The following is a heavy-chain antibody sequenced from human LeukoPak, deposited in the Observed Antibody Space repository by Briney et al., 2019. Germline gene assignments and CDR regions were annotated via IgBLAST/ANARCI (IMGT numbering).Heavy chain of an antibody. CDR3: ARVVVVVAATAGWFDP. Sequence: PGGSLRLSCAASGFTFSDYYMSWIRQAPGKGLEWVSYISSSGSTLYYADSVKGRFTISRDNAKNSLYLQMNSLRAEDTAVYYCARVVVVVAATAGWFDPWGQGTLVTVSS. V-gene: IGHV3-11*04. J-gene: IGHJ5*02. CDR1: GFTFSDYY. D-gene: IGHD2-15*01. CDR2: ISSSGSTL.